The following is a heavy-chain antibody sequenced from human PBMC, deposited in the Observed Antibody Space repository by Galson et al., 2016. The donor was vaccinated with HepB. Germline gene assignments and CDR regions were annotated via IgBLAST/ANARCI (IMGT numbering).Heavy chain of an antibody. CDR2: NSRENSRI. Sequence: SLRLSCAASGFSFSDYAMNWVRQAPGKGLEWISHNSRENSRIDYADSIKGRFTVSRDNGKNSIFLQMNSLRADDTAVYYCVRDNDWAFGFWGQGVLVTVSS. D-gene: IGHD1-1*01. CDR3: VRDNDWAFGF. J-gene: IGHJ4*02. V-gene: IGHV3-48*01. CDR1: GFSFSDYA.